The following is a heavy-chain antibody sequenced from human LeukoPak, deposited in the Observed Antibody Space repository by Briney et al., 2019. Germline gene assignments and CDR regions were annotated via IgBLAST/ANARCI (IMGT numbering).Heavy chain of an antibody. V-gene: IGHV3-66*01. Sequence: GGSLRLSCAASGFTVSSNYMSWVRQAPGKGLEWVSVIYSGGSTYYADSVKGRFTISSDNSKNTLYLQMNSLRAEDTAVYYCARDRGAGWRTFDIWGQGTMVTVSS. J-gene: IGHJ3*02. CDR3: ARDRGAGWRTFDI. D-gene: IGHD3-10*01. CDR1: GFTVSSNY. CDR2: IYSGGST.